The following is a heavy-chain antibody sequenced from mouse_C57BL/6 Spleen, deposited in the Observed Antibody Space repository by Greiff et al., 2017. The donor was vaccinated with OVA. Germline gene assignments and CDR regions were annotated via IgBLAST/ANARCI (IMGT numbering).Heavy chain of an antibody. J-gene: IGHJ4*01. D-gene: IGHD2-3*01. CDR2: IYPGDGDT. V-gene: IGHV1-82*01. CDR3: ARDLIYDGYSYAMDY. Sequence: VQLQQSGPELVKPRASVKISCKASGYAFSSSWMNWVKQRPGKGLEWIGRIYPGDGDTNYNGKFKGKATLTADKSSSTAYMQLSSLTSEDSAVYFCARDLIYDGYSYAMDYWGQGTSVTVSS. CDR1: GYAFSSSW.